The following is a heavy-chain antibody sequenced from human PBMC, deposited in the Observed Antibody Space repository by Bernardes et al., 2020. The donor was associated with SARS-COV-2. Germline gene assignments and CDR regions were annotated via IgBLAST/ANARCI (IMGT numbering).Heavy chain of an antibody. CDR3: ALPPTNYDRYGMDV. CDR1: GYPFTGYY. J-gene: IGHJ6*02. Sequence: ASLKVSCKASGYPFTGYYIHWVRQAPGQGLEWMGWINPKSGGTNYAQRFQGRVTMTRDTSISTAYMELSRLRSDDTAVYYCALPPTNYDRYGMDVWGRGTTVTGS. V-gene: IGHV1-2*02. D-gene: IGHD3-22*01. CDR2: INPKSGGT.